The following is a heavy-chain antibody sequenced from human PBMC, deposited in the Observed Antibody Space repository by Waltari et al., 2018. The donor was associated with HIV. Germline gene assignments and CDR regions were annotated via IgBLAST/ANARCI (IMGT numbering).Heavy chain of an antibody. J-gene: IGHJ4*02. CDR3: TTFEMGSTRNY. CDR2: IRRKRDCGTT. V-gene: IGHV3-15*01. Sequence: DVQLVESGGGLVKPGGSLRLSYAVSGITFKNAWLSWVRQGPGKVTQCVGHIRRKRDCGTTDYAAPVRGRFTISTDDLNNTMSLEMKSLKVEDTGVYYCTTFEMGSTRNYWGQGTLVTVSS. CDR1: GITFKNAW. D-gene: IGHD1-26*01.